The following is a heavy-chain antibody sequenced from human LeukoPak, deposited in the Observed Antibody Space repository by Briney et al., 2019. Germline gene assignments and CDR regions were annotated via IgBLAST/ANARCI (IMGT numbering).Heavy chain of an antibody. Sequence: ASVKVSCKASGYTFTSYDINWVRQATGQGLEWMGWMNPNNGNTDYAQKFQGRVTLTRNTSISTAYMELSSLRSEDTAVYYCARDKGIVVVPAAIRWTGWFDPWGQGTLVTVSS. D-gene: IGHD2-2*02. CDR2: MNPNNGNT. J-gene: IGHJ5*02. V-gene: IGHV1-8*01. CDR3: ARDKGIVVVPAAIRWTGWFDP. CDR1: GYTFTSYD.